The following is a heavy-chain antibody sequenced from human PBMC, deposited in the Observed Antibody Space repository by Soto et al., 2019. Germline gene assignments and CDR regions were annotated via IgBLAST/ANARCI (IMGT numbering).Heavy chain of an antibody. V-gene: IGHV3-30*18. D-gene: IGHD6-13*01. CDR3: AKPIVAAGYYGMDV. CDR2: ISFDGIKK. Sequence: TGGSLRLSCAASGFTFRSYDMHCVRQAPGKGLEWMGVISFDGIKKYYADSVKGRFTISRDSSKNKLYLQMNSLRAEDTAVYYCAKPIVAAGYYGMDVWGQGTTVTVSS. J-gene: IGHJ6*02. CDR1: GFTFRSYD.